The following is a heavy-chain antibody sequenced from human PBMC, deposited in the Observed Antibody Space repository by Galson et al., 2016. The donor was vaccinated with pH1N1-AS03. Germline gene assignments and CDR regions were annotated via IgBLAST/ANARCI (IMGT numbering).Heavy chain of an antibody. V-gene: IGHV3-13*05. CDR3: ARDTPPYFCYMDV. CDR2: IVPGGDP. J-gene: IGHJ6*03. Sequence: SLRLSCAASGFTFSNHAMHWVRQGTGRGLEWVSGIVPGGDPYYGGSVKGRFNISRETAKKSLYLQMHSMRPGDTAVYYCARDTPPYFCYMDVWGKGTTVIVSS. D-gene: IGHD2/OR15-2a*01. CDR1: GFTFSNHA.